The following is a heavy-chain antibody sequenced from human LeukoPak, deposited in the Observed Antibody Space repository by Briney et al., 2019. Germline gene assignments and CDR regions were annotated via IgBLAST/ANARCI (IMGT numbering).Heavy chain of an antibody. CDR2: MTASGSSI. CDR1: GFTFTNYG. Sequence: GGSLRLSCVASGFTFTNYGMNWVRQAPGKGLEWVASMTASGSSIYYAASVRGRFTISRDSAKNSLSLQMNSLRVEDTAVYYCARGDLLTGSPMDSWGQGTPVTVSS. D-gene: IGHD3-9*01. V-gene: IGHV3-21*01. CDR3: ARGDLLTGSPMDS. J-gene: IGHJ4*02.